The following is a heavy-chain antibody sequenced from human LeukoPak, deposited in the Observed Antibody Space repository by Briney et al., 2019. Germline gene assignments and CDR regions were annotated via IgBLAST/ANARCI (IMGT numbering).Heavy chain of an antibody. J-gene: IGHJ4*02. V-gene: IGHV5-51*01. CDR1: GYSFTSYW. D-gene: IGHD3-22*01. Sequence: GESLKISCKGSGYSFTSYWIGWVRQMPGKGLEWMGIIYPGDSDIRYSPSFQGQVTISADKSISTACLQWSSLKASDTAMYYCARIGSSGYYRAYFDYWGQGTLVTVSS. CDR3: ARIGSSGYYRAYFDY. CDR2: IYPGDSDI.